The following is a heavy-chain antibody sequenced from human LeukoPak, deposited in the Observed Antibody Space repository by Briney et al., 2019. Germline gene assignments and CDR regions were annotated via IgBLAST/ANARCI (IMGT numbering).Heavy chain of an antibody. Sequence: PGGSLRLSCAASGFIFSNYEMNWVRQAPGKGLEWVSSISSRSSYIYSADSVKGRFTISRDNAKNSLYLEMNSLRGEDTAVYFCARDRETTGYDYWGQGTLVTVSS. V-gene: IGHV3-21*01. D-gene: IGHD5-12*01. CDR2: ISSRSSYI. CDR1: GFIFSNYE. J-gene: IGHJ4*02. CDR3: ARDRETTGYDY.